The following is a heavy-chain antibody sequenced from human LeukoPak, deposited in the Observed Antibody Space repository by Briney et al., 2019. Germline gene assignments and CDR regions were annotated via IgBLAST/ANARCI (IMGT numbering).Heavy chain of an antibody. V-gene: IGHV3-21*01. J-gene: IGHJ5*02. CDR1: GFTFSSYS. CDR2: ISSNSSYI. CDR3: ARADSSGYTNWFDP. D-gene: IGHD3-22*01. Sequence: GGSLRLSCAASGFTFSSYSMNWVRQAPGKGLEWVSSISSNSSYIYYADSVKGRFTISRDNAKNSLYLQMNSLRAEDTAVYYCARADSSGYTNWFDPWGQGTLVTVSS.